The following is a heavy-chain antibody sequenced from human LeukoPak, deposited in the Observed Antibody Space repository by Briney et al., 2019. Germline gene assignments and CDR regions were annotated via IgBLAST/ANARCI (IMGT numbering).Heavy chain of an antibody. CDR2: VHYTGST. V-gene: IGHV4-59*01. CDR1: GGSISSYY. J-gene: IGHJ3*02. Sequence: SETLSLTCAVSGGSISSYYWSLIRQPPGKGLEWIGSVHYTGSTKYNPSLKSRVTISVDTSKNQFSLMLTSVTAADTAVYYCARRGGSPLGAFDIWGQGTMVTVSS. D-gene: IGHD1-26*01. CDR3: ARRGGSPLGAFDI.